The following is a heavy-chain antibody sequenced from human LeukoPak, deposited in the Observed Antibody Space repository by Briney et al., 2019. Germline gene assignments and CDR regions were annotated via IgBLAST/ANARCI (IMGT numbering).Heavy chain of an antibody. Sequence: SETLSLTCTVSGGFISSGGYYWSWIRQHPGKGLEWIGYIYYSGSTYYNPSLKSRVTISVDTSKNQFSLKLSSVTAADTAMYYCARGYYYDSSGYGRAFDIWGQGTMVTVSS. CDR2: IYYSGST. J-gene: IGHJ3*02. CDR3: ARGYYYDSSGYGRAFDI. D-gene: IGHD3-22*01. CDR1: GGFISSGGYY. V-gene: IGHV4-31*03.